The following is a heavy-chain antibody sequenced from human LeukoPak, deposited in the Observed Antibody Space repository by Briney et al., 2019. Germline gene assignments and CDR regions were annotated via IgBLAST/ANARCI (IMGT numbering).Heavy chain of an antibody. J-gene: IGHJ4*02. CDR3: ARDLGYGGADFDY. V-gene: IGHV1-2*06. Sequence: ASVKVSCKASGYTFTGYYMHWVRQAPGQGLEWMGRINPNSGGTNYAQKFQGRVTMTRDTSISTAYMELSRLRSDDTAVYYCARDLGYGGADFDYWGQGTLVTVSS. CDR1: GYTFTGYY. CDR2: INPNSGGT. D-gene: IGHD4-23*01.